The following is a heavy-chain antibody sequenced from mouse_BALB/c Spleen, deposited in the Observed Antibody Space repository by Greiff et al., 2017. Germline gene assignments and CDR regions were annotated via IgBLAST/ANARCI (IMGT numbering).Heavy chain of an antibody. D-gene: IGHD1-1*02. CDR1: GFDFSRYW. CDR2: INPDSSTI. J-gene: IGHJ4*01. V-gene: IGHV4-1*02. Sequence: EVKLMESGGGLVQPGGSLKLSCAASGFDFSRYWMSWVRQAPGKGLEWIGEINPDSSTINYTPSLKDKFIISRDNAKNTLYLQMSKVRSEDTALYYCARRGYGMDDWGQGTSVTVAS. CDR3: ARRGYGMDD.